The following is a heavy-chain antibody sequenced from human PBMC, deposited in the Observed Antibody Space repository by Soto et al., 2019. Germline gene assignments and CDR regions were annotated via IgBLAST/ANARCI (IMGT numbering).Heavy chain of an antibody. CDR1: GDSVSSNSAA. Sequence: SQTLSLTCAISGDSVSSNSAAWNWIRQYPSRGLEWLGRTYYRSKWYNDYAVSVKSRITINPDTSKNQFSLQLNSVTPEDTAVYYCSRDRPIAARNFDYCGQGTLVTVS. CDR3: SRDRPIAARNFDY. V-gene: IGHV6-1*01. J-gene: IGHJ4*02. CDR2: TYYRSKWYN. D-gene: IGHD6-6*01.